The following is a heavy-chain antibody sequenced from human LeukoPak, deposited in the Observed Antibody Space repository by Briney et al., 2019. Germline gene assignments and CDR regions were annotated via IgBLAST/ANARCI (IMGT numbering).Heavy chain of an antibody. CDR1: GFTFSSYG. J-gene: IGHJ4*02. Sequence: GGSLRLSCAASGFTFSSYGMHWVRQAPGKGLEWVAVIWYDGSNKYYADSVKGRFTISRDNSKNTLYLQMNSLRAEDTAVFYCARDRRSGSNYFDYWGQGTLVTVSS. CDR3: ARDRRSGSNYFDY. V-gene: IGHV3-33*01. D-gene: IGHD1-26*01. CDR2: IWYDGSNK.